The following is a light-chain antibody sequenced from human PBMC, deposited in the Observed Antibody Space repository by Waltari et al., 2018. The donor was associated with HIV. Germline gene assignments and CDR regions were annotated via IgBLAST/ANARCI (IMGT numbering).Light chain of an antibody. CDR2: GDN. V-gene: IGLV3-19*01. Sequence: SSELTQDPAVSVALGQTVRITCQGASLRSYYASWYQQKQGQAPLLVVDGDNKRPSGIPDRFSGSSSGNTASLTITGAQAEDEADYYCNSRDSSGHHLVFAAATTVTVL. CDR1: SLRSYY. CDR3: NSRDSSGHHLV. J-gene: IGLJ1*01.